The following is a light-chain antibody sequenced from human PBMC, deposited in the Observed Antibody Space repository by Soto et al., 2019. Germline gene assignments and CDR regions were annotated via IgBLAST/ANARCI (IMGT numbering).Light chain of an antibody. CDR1: SSDVGGYNY. Sequence: QSVLTQPASVSGSPGQSITISCTETSSDVGGYNYVSWYQQHPGKAPKLMIYEVSNRPSGVSNRFSGSQSGNTASLTISGLQAEDEADYYCSSYTSSNTLVFGGGTKLTVL. CDR2: EVS. CDR3: SSYTSSNTLV. V-gene: IGLV2-14*01. J-gene: IGLJ2*01.